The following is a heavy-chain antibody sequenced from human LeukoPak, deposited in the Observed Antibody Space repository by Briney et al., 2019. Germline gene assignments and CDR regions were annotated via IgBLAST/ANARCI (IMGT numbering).Heavy chain of an antibody. J-gene: IGHJ4*02. D-gene: IGHD1-1*01. CDR1: GFIFNTNG. CDR2: IAGGDEST. Sequence: PGGSLRLSCAISGFIFNTNGMNWVRQSPGKGLQWLATIAGGDESTYYADCVKGRFAISRDNSKNTVFLHMNSLRVEDTAVYYCARGVYWSLDYWGQGTPVTVSS. CDR3: ARGVYWSLDY. V-gene: IGHV3-23*01.